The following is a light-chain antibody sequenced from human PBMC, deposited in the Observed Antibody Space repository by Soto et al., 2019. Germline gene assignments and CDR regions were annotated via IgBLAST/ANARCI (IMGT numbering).Light chain of an antibody. V-gene: IGLV2-14*01. CDR1: SSDVGGYNF. Sequence: QSALTQPASVSGSPGQSITISCTGTSSDVGGYNFVSWYQQHPGKVPKLMIYEVSNRPSGVSNRFSGSKAGNTASLTISGLQAEDEADYCCSSHAPRNTLWVCGTGTKVTVL. CDR3: SSHAPRNTLWV. J-gene: IGLJ1*01. CDR2: EVS.